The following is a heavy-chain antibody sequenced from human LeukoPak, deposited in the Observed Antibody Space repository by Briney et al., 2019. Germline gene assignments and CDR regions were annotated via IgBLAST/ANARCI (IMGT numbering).Heavy chain of an antibody. D-gene: IGHD3-9*01. Sequence: SETLSLTCTVSGGSISSYCWSWIRQPPGKGLEWIGYIYYSGSTNYNPSLKSRVTISVDTSKNQFSLKLSSVTAADTAVYYCARGDILAGYYGIFDYWGQGTLVTVSS. J-gene: IGHJ4*02. V-gene: IGHV4-59*12. CDR2: IYYSGST. CDR1: GGSISSYC. CDR3: ARGDILAGYYGIFDY.